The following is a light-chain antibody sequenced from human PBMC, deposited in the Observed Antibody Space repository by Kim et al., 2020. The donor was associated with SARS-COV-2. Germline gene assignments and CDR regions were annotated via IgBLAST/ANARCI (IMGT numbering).Light chain of an antibody. Sequence: TISSTAGGGSIATNYGQCYQQRPRSAPTTVIYEDNHSPSGVPDRFSGSIDRSANSASLTISGLKTEDDADYYCQSYDSSNHVVFGGGTKLTVL. J-gene: IGLJ2*01. CDR3: QSYDSSNHVV. CDR1: GGSIATNY. CDR2: EDN. V-gene: IGLV6-57*02.